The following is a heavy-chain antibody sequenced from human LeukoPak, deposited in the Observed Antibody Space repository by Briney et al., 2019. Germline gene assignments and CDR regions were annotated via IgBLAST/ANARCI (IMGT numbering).Heavy chain of an antibody. Sequence: WASVKVSCKASGYTFTSYGISWVRQAPGQGLEWMGWISVYNGNTNYAQKLQGRVTMTTDTSTSTAYMELRSLRSDDTAVYYCARDPRAVDIVVIPAAANAFDIWGQGTMVTVSS. D-gene: IGHD2-2*01. CDR1: GYTFTSYG. V-gene: IGHV1-18*01. J-gene: IGHJ3*02. CDR3: ARDPRAVDIVVIPAAANAFDI. CDR2: ISVYNGNT.